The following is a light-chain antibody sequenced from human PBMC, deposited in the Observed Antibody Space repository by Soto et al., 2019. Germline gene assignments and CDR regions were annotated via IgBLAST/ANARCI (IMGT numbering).Light chain of an antibody. CDR1: QSISSW. J-gene: IGKJ1*01. CDR3: QHYNSYSEA. Sequence: DIELTQSPSTLSASLGDRVTITCRASQSISSWLAWYQQKKGKPPKLLIYKASTLKSGVPSRFRGSGSGTEFTLTISRLQPDDFATYYCQHYNSYSEAFGQGTKVDIK. CDR2: KAS. V-gene: IGKV1-5*03.